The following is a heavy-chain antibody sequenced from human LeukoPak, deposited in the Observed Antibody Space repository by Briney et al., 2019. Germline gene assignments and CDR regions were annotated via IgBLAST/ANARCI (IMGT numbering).Heavy chain of an antibody. CDR3: AGLKGIGTFDY. CDR2: ISSSGSTI. V-gene: IGHV3-11*01. J-gene: IGHJ4*02. CDR1: GFTFSDYY. D-gene: IGHD1-26*01. Sequence: GGSLRLSCAAFGFTFSDYYMSWIRQAPGKGLEWVSYISSSGSTIYYADSVKGRFTISRDNAKNSLYLQMNSLRAEDTAVYYCAGLKGIGTFDYWGQATLVTVSS.